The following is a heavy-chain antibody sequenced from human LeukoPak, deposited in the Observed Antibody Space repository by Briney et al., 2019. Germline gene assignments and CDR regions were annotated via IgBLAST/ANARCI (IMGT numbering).Heavy chain of an antibody. Sequence: SETLSLTCTVSGGSMNNPSSTGYYWSWIRQSPGKGLEWIGYIYYVSGSTTYNPSLKSQVTISLDTSKNQCSLQLRSVTAADTSVYFCARLHFARAVEFDLWGQGTLVTVSS. J-gene: IGHJ5*02. D-gene: IGHD4-23*01. CDR3: ARLHFARAVEFDL. CDR2: IYYVSGST. CDR1: GGSMNNPSSTGYY. V-gene: IGHV4-59*08.